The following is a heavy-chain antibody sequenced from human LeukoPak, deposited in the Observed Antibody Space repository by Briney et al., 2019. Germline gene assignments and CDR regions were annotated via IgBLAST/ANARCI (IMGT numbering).Heavy chain of an antibody. CDR3: AKAPYYDFWSGYYTYFDY. D-gene: IGHD3-3*01. Sequence: GGSLRLSCAASGFTFSSYAMSWVRQAPGKGLEWVSTISDSGGSTYYADSVKGRFTISRDNSKNTLYLQMNSLRAEDTAVYYCAKAPYYDFWSGYYTYFDYWGQGTLVTVSS. J-gene: IGHJ4*02. CDR2: ISDSGGST. CDR1: GFTFSSYA. V-gene: IGHV3-23*01.